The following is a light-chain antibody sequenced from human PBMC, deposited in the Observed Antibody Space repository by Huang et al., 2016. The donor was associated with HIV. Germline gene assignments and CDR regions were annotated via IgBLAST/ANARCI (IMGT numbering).Light chain of an antibody. V-gene: IGKV1-39*01. Sequence: DILLTQSPSSLSASVGDRVTITCRASQNINTYLNWYQQKPGKAPNLLIHSASTLQTEVPSRFSGSGSGTDFTLTVNSLQPEDSATYYCQQGYSALITFGQGTRL. J-gene: IGKJ5*01. CDR2: SAS. CDR3: QQGYSALIT. CDR1: QNINTY.